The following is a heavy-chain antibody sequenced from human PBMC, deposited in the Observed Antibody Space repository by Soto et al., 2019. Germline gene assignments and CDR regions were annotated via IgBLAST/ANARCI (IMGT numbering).Heavy chain of an antibody. CDR2: INAGNGNT. V-gene: IGHV1-3*01. CDR1: GYTFANYA. Sequence: QVRLVQSGTEVKKPGASVMVSCKASGYTFANYAIHWVRQAPGQDFEWMGWINAGNGNTRNSQKFQGRVTFTRDTSATTADMEMGSLRFEDTAVYYCARALSGWGLTSGHVGVDVGGQGTTVIVSS. J-gene: IGHJ6*02. D-gene: IGHD3-16*01. CDR3: ARALSGWGLTSGHVGVDV.